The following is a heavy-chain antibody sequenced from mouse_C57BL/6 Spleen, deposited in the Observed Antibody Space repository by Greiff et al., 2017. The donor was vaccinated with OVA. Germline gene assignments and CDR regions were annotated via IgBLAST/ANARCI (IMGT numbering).Heavy chain of an antibody. D-gene: IGHD2-4*01. J-gene: IGHJ4*01. CDR1: GYTFTSYW. Sequence: VQLQQPGAELVKPGASVKLSCKASGYTFTSYWMHWVKQRPGQGLEWIGMIHPNSGSTNYNEKFKSKATLTVDKSSSTAYMQLSSLTSEDSAVYYCARSYYDYPYYYAMDYWGQGTSVTVSS. CDR3: ARSYYDYPYYYAMDY. V-gene: IGHV1-64*01. CDR2: IHPNSGST.